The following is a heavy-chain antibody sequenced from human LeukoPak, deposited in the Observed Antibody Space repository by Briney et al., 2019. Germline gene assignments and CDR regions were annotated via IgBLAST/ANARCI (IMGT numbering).Heavy chain of an antibody. V-gene: IGHV1-69*13. Sequence: GASVKVSCKASGGTFSSYAISWVRQAPGQGLEWMGGIIPIFGTANYAQKFQGRVTITADESTSTAYMELSSLRSEDTAVYYCARDRDYGEAYDMDVWGKGTAVTISS. J-gene: IGHJ6*03. CDR1: GGTFSSYA. CDR2: IIPIFGTA. D-gene: IGHD4-17*01. CDR3: ARDRDYGEAYDMDV.